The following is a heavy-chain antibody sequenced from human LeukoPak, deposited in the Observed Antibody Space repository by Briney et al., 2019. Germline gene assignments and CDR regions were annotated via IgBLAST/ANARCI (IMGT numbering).Heavy chain of an antibody. J-gene: IGHJ4*02. CDR1: GFTFSSYA. CDR2: ISSNGGST. Sequence: GGSLRLSCSASGFTFSSYAMHWVRQAPGKGLEYVSAISSNGGSTYYADSVKGRFTISRDNSKNTLYLQMSSLRAEDTAVYYCVKGTTWIQLWFDYWGQGTLVTVSS. D-gene: IGHD5-18*01. V-gene: IGHV3-64D*06. CDR3: VKGTTWIQLWFDY.